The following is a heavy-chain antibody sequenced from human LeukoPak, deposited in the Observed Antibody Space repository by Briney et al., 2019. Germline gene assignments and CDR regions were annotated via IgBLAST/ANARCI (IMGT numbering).Heavy chain of an antibody. J-gene: IGHJ4*02. CDR2: ISYDGGNK. Sequence: GRSLRLSCAASGFTFSSYAMHWVRQAPGKGLEWVAVISYDGGNKHYADSVKGRFTISRDNSKNTLYLQMNSLRAEDTAVYYCARDRAGYSSSWYFSFDYWGQGTLVAVSS. CDR3: ARDRAGYSSSWYFSFDY. CDR1: GFTFSSYA. D-gene: IGHD6-13*01. V-gene: IGHV3-30*04.